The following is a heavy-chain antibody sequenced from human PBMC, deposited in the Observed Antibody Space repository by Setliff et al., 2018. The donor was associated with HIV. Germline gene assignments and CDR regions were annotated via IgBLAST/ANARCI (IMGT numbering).Heavy chain of an antibody. CDR3: ARLRHNRPWLVVNCPLDS. J-gene: IGHJ4*02. V-gene: IGHV5-51*01. Sequence: GESLTISCQGSGYTFSTYWIAWVRQTPGKGMDWVGLIYPDKSHTKYRPSLQGQDTITADKYIPTAYLQCNNLKASDTALYYCARLRHNRPWLVVNCPLDSWGQGTLVTVSS. CDR1: GYTFSTYW. D-gene: IGHD6-19*01. CDR2: IYPDKSHT.